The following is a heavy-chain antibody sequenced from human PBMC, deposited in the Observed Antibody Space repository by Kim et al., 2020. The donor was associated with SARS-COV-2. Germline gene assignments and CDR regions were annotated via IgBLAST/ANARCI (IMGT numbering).Heavy chain of an antibody. CDR1: GFTVSSNY. J-gene: IGHJ4*02. Sequence: GGSLRLSCAASGFTVSSNYMSWVRQAPGKGLEWVSVIYSGGSTYYADSVKGRFTISRDNSKNTLYLQMNSLRAEDTAVYYCASSSNYGDSHDYWGQGTLVTVSS. V-gene: IGHV3-53*01. CDR2: IYSGGST. CDR3: ASSSNYGDSHDY. D-gene: IGHD4-17*01.